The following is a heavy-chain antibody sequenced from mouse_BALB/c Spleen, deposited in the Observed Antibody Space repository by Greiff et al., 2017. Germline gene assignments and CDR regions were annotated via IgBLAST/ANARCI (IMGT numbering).Heavy chain of an antibody. CDR2: ISYDGSN. CDR1: GYSITSGYY. J-gene: IGHJ3*01. Sequence: EVQLQQSGPGLVKPSQSLSLTCSVTGYSITSGYYWNWIRQFPGNKLEWMGYISYDGSNNYNPSLKNRISITRDTSKNQFFLKLNSVTTEDTATYYCAREGLRRRGFAYWGQGTLVTVSA. V-gene: IGHV3-6*02. D-gene: IGHD2-4*01. CDR3: AREGLRRRGFAY.